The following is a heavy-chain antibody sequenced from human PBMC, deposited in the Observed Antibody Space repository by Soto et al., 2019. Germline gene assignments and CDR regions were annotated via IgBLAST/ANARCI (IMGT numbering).Heavy chain of an antibody. CDR3: ARAGIGSAAFSGYLDY. V-gene: IGHV3-33*01. D-gene: IGHD3-10*01. CDR2: IRFDGSNI. Sequence: QVQLVESGGGVVQPGRSLRLSCAAPGAIFRGYGMHWVRQAPGKGLEWVAIIRFDGSNINYADAVMGRFTISRDNSKNMLYLEMNSLRVEDTAVYFCARAGIGSAAFSGYLDYWGQGTLVTVSS. J-gene: IGHJ4*02. CDR1: GAIFRGYG.